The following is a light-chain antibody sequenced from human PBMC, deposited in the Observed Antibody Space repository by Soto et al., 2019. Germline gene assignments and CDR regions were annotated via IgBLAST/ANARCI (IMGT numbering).Light chain of an antibody. V-gene: IGKV3-20*01. CDR3: QQYMSSVT. Sequence: EIVLTQSPGSLSLSPGQRATLSCRASQSVDTTFFAWYQKKPGQAPRLFIQGASKRASRIPDRFSGSGSGTHFTLIISRLEPEAFAVYYCQQYMSSVTFGQGTKVEIK. CDR2: GAS. CDR1: QSVDTTF. J-gene: IGKJ1*01.